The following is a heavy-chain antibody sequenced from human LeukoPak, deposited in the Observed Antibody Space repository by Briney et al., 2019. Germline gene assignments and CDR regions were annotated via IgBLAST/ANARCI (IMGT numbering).Heavy chain of an antibody. V-gene: IGHV3-23*01. D-gene: IGHD5-12*01. CDR1: GFTFSSYA. CDR3: AKGRDGYNYGYFDY. CDR2: ISGGGGST. Sequence: PGGSLRLSCAASGFTFSSYAMSWVRQAPGKGLEWVSAISGGGGSTYYADSVKGRFTISRDNSKNTLYLQMNSLRAEDTAVYYCAKGRDGYNYGYFDYWGQGALVTVSS. J-gene: IGHJ4*02.